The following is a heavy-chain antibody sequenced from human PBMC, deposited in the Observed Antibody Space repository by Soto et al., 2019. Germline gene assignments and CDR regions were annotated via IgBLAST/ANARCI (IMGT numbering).Heavy chain of an antibody. V-gene: IGHV4-59*01. Sequence: SETLSLTCTVSGGSISSCYWSWMRQPPGKGLEWIGYIYYSGSTNYNPSLKSRVTISVDTSKNQFSLKLSSVTAADTAVYYCARAVDGYNYYPWYFDLWGRGTLVTVSS. D-gene: IGHD5-12*01. CDR2: IYYSGST. CDR3: ARAVDGYNYYPWYFDL. J-gene: IGHJ2*01. CDR1: GGSISSCY.